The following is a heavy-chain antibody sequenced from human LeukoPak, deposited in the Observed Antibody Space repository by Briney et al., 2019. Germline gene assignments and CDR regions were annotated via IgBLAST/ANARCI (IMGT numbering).Heavy chain of an antibody. Sequence: SQTLSLTCAISGDSVSSNSAAWNWIRQSPSRGLEWLGRTYYRSEWYNDYAVSVKSRITINPDTSKNQFSLQLNSVTPEDTAVYYCARGGIAAAGTGRGYYYYYMDVWGKGTTVTVSS. V-gene: IGHV6-1*01. J-gene: IGHJ6*03. D-gene: IGHD6-13*01. CDR3: ARGGIAAAGTGRGYYYYYMDV. CDR2: TYYRSEWYN. CDR1: GDSVSSNSAA.